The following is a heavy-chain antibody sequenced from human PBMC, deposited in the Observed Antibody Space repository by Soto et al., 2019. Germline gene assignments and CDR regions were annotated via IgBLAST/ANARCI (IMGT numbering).Heavy chain of an antibody. J-gene: IGHJ6*02. D-gene: IGHD5-18*01. CDR3: TTDHSGYSYGYFYYYYGMDV. CDR2: IKSKTDGGTT. CDR1: GFTFSNAW. Sequence: GGSLRLSCAASGFTFSNAWMNWVRQAPGKGLEWVGRIKSKTDGGTTDYAAPVKGRFTISRDDSKNTLYLQMNSLKTEDTAVYYCTTDHSGYSYGYFYYYYGMDVWGQGTTVTVSS. V-gene: IGHV3-15*07.